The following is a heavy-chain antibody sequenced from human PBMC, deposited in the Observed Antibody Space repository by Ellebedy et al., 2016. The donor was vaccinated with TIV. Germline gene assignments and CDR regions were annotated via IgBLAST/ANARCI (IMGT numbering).Heavy chain of an antibody. J-gene: IGHJ6*02. CDR2: IYYSGRT. CDR3: ARLAYSSSSRDYYYGMDV. V-gene: IGHV4-39*01. D-gene: IGHD6-6*01. Sequence: SETLSLXXTVSGGSISSSSYYWGWIRQPPGKGLEWIGSIYYSGRTYYNPSLKSRVIISVDTSKNQFSLRLSSVTAVDTAVYYCARLAYSSSSRDYYYGMDVWGQGTTVTVSS. CDR1: GGSISSSSYY.